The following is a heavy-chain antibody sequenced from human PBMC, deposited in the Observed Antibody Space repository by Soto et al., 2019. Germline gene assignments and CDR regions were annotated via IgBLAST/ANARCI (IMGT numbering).Heavy chain of an antibody. D-gene: IGHD3-10*01. CDR3: AREGRYYGSGRPWYFAL. CDR2: ISYDGSNK. V-gene: IGHV3-30-3*01. J-gene: IGHJ2*01. Sequence: PGGSLRLSCAASGFTFSSYAMHWVRQAPGKGLEWVAVISYDGSNKYYADSVKGRFTISRDNSKNTLYLQMNSLRAEDTAVYYCAREGRYYGSGRPWYFALWGRGTLVTVSS. CDR1: GFTFSSYA.